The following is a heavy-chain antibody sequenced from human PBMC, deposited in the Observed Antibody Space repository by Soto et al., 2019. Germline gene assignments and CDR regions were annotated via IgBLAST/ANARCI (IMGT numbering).Heavy chain of an antibody. V-gene: IGHV1-69*08. J-gene: IGHJ5*02. CDR3: ARDRGTVVRGVIPRNWFNP. D-gene: IGHD3-10*01. Sequence: QVQLVQSGAEVKKPGSSVKVSCKASGGTFSSYTISWVRQAPGQGLEWMGRIIPILGIANYAQKFQGRVTITADKXXSXAXXELSSLRSEDTAVYYCARDRGTVVRGVIPRNWFNPWGQGTLVTVSS. CDR2: IIPILGIA. CDR1: GGTFSSYT.